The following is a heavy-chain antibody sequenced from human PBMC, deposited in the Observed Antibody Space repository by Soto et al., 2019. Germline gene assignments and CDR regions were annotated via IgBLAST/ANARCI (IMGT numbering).Heavy chain of an antibody. CDR1: GGTFSSDA. J-gene: IGHJ5*02. CDR2: IIPIFGTA. Sequence: ASVKVSCKASGGTFSSDAISWVRQAPGQGLEWMGGIIPIFGTANYAQKFQGRVTITADKSTSTAYMELSSLRSEDTAVYYCARSPRVVVPAAIGRFDPWGQGTLVTVSS. CDR3: ARSPRVVVPAAIGRFDP. V-gene: IGHV1-69*06. D-gene: IGHD2-2*01.